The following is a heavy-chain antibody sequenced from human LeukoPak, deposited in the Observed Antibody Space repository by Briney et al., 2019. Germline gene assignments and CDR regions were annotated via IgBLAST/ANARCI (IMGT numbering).Heavy chain of an antibody. Sequence: GGSLRLSCTASAFTISTYWMSWVRQAPGRGLVWVSRINSDGSNTIYADSVKGRFTISRDNAKNTLYLQMNSLRAEDTAVYYCARNFDYKFDYWGQGTLVTVSS. CDR3: ARNFDYKFDY. D-gene: IGHD4-11*01. J-gene: IGHJ4*02. V-gene: IGHV3-74*01. CDR1: AFTISTYW. CDR2: INSDGSNT.